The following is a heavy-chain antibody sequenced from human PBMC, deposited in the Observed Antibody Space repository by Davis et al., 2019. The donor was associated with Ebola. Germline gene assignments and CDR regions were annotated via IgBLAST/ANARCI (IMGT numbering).Heavy chain of an antibody. J-gene: IGHJ6*02. Sequence: GESLKISCVASGFTVSSNSMSWVRQAPGKRLECVSGIYTGGITDYADSVKGRFTISRDNSKNTLYLQMNSLRAEDTAVYYFARWGETQGVYYNYYYAMDVWGQGTTVTVSS. CDR2: IYTGGIT. V-gene: IGHV3-53*01. CDR3: ARWGETQGVYYNYYYAMDV. D-gene: IGHD3-10*01. CDR1: GFTVSSNS.